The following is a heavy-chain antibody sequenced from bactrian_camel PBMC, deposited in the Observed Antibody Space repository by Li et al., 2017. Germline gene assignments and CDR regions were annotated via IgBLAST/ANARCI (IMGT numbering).Heavy chain of an antibody. CDR3: AAGRGGVTAIQALGVVNFDY. V-gene: IGHV3S53*01. D-gene: IGHD3*01. CDR2: ICRSGST. J-gene: IGHJ4*01. CDR1: RYLWITYC. Sequence: HVQLVESGGGSVQAGGSLRLSCAASRYLWITYCMGWLRQAPGKEREGVAVICRSGSTTYADSVKGRFSIDKDNAKNSLYLQMNSLKPEDTAMYYCAAGRGGVTAIQALGVVNFDYRGQGTQVTVS.